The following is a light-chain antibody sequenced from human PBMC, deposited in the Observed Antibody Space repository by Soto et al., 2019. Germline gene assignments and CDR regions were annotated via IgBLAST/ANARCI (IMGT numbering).Light chain of an antibody. V-gene: IGKV4-1*01. CDR3: QQYYATPQT. CDR1: QSVLYSSNNKNY. CDR2: WAS. J-gene: IGKJ1*01. Sequence: DIVMTQSPDSLAVSLGERATINCKSSQSVLYSSNNKNYLAWYQQKPGQPPKLLIYWASTREFGVPDRFSGSGSVADFTLTISSLQAEDVAVYYCQQYYATPQTFGQGTKVEIK.